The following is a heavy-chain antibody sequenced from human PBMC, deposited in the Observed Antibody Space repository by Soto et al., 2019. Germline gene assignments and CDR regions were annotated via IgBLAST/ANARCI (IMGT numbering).Heavy chain of an antibody. CDR1: GGSISSSSYY. V-gene: IGHV4-39*01. CDR3: ARPTEDSSSWYGVFDY. Sequence: QLQLQESGPGLVQPSETLSLTCTVSGGSISSSSYYWGWLRQPPGKGLEWIGRIYSSGSTYYNPSLKSRVTISVDTSKNQFSLKLSSVTAADTAVYYCARPTEDSSSWYGVFDYLGHGTLVTVSS. CDR2: IYSSGST. D-gene: IGHD6-13*01. J-gene: IGHJ4*01.